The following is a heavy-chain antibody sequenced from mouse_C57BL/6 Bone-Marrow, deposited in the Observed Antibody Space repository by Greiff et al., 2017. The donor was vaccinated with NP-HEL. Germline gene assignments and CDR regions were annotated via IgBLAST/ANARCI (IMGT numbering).Heavy chain of an antibody. CDR2: IYPGDGDT. CDR1: GYAFSSYW. J-gene: IGHJ2*01. CDR3: ARSYGYVSDY. Sequence: VQGVESGAELVKPGASVKISCKASGYAFSSYWMNWVKQRPGKGLEWIGQIYPGDGDTNYNGKFKGKATLTADKSSSTAYMQLSSLTSEDSAVYFCARSYGYVSDYWGQGTTLTVSS. V-gene: IGHV1-80*01. D-gene: IGHD2-2*01.